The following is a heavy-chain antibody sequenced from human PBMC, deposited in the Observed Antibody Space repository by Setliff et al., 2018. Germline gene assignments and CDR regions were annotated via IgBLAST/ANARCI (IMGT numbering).Heavy chain of an antibody. Sequence: KPSETLSLTCAVSGYSISSGYYWGWIRQPPGKGLEWIGSIYHSGSTYYNPSLKSRVTISVDTSKNQFSLKLSSVTAADTAVYYCARRLSGLRGFGYWGQGTLVTVSS. CDR1: GYSISSGYY. J-gene: IGHJ4*02. CDR2: IYHSGST. CDR3: ARRLSGLRGFGY. D-gene: IGHD5-12*01. V-gene: IGHV4-38-2*01.